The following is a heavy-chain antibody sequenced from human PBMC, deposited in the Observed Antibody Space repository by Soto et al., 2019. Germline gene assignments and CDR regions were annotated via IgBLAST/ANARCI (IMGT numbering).Heavy chain of an antibody. V-gene: IGHV5-51*01. Sequence: VESVTISCKGSGYSFTRYWIVWVLQMPGKGLEWMGIIYPGDSDTRYSPSFQGQVTISADKSISTAYLQWSSLKASDTAMYYCARHGYGAPDDAFDIWGQGTMVTVSS. D-gene: IGHD4-17*01. CDR2: IYPGDSDT. CDR1: GYSFTRYW. J-gene: IGHJ3*02. CDR3: ARHGYGAPDDAFDI.